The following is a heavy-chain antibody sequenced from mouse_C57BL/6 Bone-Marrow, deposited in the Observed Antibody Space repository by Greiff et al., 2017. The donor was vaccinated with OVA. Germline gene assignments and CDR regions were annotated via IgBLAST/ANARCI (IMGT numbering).Heavy chain of an antibody. J-gene: IGHJ2*01. CDR2: IYPGSGNT. CDR1: GYTFTDYY. Sequence: VKLQESGAELVRPGASVKLSCKASGYTFTDYYINWVKQRPGQGLEWIARIYPGSGNTYYNEKFKGKATLTAEKSSSTAYMQLSSLTSEDSAVYFCARNIYYGSSYDYWGQGTTLTVSS. D-gene: IGHD1-1*01. V-gene: IGHV1-76*01. CDR3: ARNIYYGSSYDY.